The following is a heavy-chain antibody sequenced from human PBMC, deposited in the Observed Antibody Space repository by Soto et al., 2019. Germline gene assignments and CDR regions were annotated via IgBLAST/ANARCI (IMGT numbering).Heavy chain of an antibody. CDR2: ISWNSGSI. V-gene: IGHV3-9*01. D-gene: IGHD2-15*01. Sequence: EVQLVESGGGLVQPGRSLRLSCAASGFTFDDYAMHWVRQAPGKGLEWVSGISWNSGSIGYADSVKGRFTISRDNSKNTLYLQMNSLRAEDTAVYYCAKDLNGGSCLDYWGQGTLVTVSS. CDR3: AKDLNGGSCLDY. J-gene: IGHJ4*02. CDR1: GFTFDDYA.